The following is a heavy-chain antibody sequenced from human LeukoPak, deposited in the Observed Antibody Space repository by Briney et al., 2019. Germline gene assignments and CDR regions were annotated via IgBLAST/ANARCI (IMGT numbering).Heavy chain of an antibody. CDR3: AREVGGIYYDFWSGYSPNWFDP. CDR2: INPNSGGT. J-gene: IGHJ5*02. D-gene: IGHD3-3*01. V-gene: IGHV1-2*02. CDR1: GYTFTGYY. Sequence: GASVKVSCKASGYTFTGYYMHWVRQAPGQGLEWMGWINPNSGGTNYAQKFQGRVTMTRDTSISTAYMELSRLRSDDTAVYYCAREVGGIYYDFWSGYSPNWFDPWGQGTLVTVSS.